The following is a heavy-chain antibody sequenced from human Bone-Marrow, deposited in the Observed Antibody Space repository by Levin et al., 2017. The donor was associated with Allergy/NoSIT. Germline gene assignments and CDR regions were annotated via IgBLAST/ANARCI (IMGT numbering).Heavy chain of an antibody. CDR2: IYDTGNT. CDR1: GGSIRSAN. Sequence: ASQTLSLPCTVSGGSIRSANWSWIRPPPGKGLEWIGYIYDTGNTNYNPSLKSRVTLSVDTSKNQFSLKLSSVTPADTAVYYCARFVWGSDRGFDYWGQGTLVTVSS. CDR3: ARFVWGSDRGFDY. D-gene: IGHD3-16*02. V-gene: IGHV4-59*01. J-gene: IGHJ4*02.